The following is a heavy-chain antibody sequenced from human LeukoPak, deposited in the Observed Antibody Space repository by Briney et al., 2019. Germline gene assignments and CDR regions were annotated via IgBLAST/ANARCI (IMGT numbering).Heavy chain of an antibody. CDR2: ISGYNGNT. CDR3: ARVMDTGYGGKLLGYYYYMDV. J-gene: IGHJ6*03. Sequence: ASVKVSCKASGYTFTSYGISWVRQAPGQGLEWMGWISGYNGNTNYAQNLQGRVTMTTDTSTSTVYMELRSLRSDDTAVYYCARVMDTGYGGKLLGYYYYMDVWGKGTTVTVSS. CDR1: GYTFTSYG. V-gene: IGHV1-18*01. D-gene: IGHD4/OR15-4a*01.